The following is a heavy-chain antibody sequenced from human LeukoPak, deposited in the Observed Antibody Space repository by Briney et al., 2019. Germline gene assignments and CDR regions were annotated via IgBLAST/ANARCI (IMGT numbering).Heavy chain of an antibody. Sequence: ASVKVSCKASGYTFTSYGISWVRQAPGQGLEWMGWISAYNGNTNYAQKLQGRVTMTTDTSTCTAYMELRSLRSDDTAVYYCARDNNLYGDYAIPFDYWGQGTLVTVSS. V-gene: IGHV1-18*01. CDR3: ARDNNLYGDYAIPFDY. CDR1: GYTFTSYG. CDR2: ISAYNGNT. J-gene: IGHJ4*02. D-gene: IGHD4-17*01.